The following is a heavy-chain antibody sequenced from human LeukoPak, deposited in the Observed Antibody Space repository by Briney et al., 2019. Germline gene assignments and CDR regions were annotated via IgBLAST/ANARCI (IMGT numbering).Heavy chain of an antibody. V-gene: IGHV1-69*04. CDR3: ARSAGYSSGSFDY. Sequence: GASVKVSCKASGYTFTSYDINWVRQAPGQGLEWMGRIIPILGIANYAQKFQGRVTITADKSTSTAYMELSSLRSEDTAVYYCARSAGYSSGSFDYWGQGTLVTVSS. CDR1: GYTFTSYD. D-gene: IGHD6-19*01. CDR2: IIPILGIA. J-gene: IGHJ4*02.